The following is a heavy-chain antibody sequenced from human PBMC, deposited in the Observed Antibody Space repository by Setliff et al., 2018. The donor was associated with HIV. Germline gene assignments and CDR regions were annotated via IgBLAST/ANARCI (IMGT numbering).Heavy chain of an antibody. CDR1: GGSVSSVNYY. D-gene: IGHD5-12*01. Sequence: SETLSLTCSVSGGSVSSVNYYWSWIRQPPGKGLEWIGYIHYTGSTTCNPSLKSRVTISVDTSKNQFSLELSSVTAADTAVYYCAREAVDGYARYFDYWGQGSLVTVSS. CDR3: AREAVDGYARYFDY. V-gene: IGHV4-61*01. CDR2: IHYTGST. J-gene: IGHJ4*02.